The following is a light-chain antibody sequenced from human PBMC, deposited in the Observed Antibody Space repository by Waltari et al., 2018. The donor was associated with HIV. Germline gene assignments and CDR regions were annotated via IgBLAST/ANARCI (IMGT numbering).Light chain of an antibody. J-gene: IGLJ3*02. V-gene: IGLV1-44*01. Sequence: QSVLTQPPSASGTPGQRVNISCSGGSSNIGSNPVNWYRQFPGEAPKLLIYTNIQRPSVVPDRFSGSKSGTSASLAISGLQSEDEADFYCAVWDDSLRSVLFGGGTRLTVL. CDR3: AVWDDSLRSVL. CDR1: SSNIGSNP. CDR2: TNI.